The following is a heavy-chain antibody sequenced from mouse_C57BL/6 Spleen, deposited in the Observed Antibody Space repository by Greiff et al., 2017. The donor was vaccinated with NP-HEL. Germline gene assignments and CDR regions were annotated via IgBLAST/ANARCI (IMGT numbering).Heavy chain of an antibody. V-gene: IGHV1-59*01. CDR3: ARKDGTGSFDY. D-gene: IGHD3-3*01. CDR2: IDPSDSYT. Sequence: QVQLQQPGAELVRPGTSVKLSCKASGYTFTSYWMHWVKQRPGQGLEWIGVIDPSDSYTNYNQKFKGKATLTVDTSSSTAYMQLSSLTSEDSAVYYCARKDGTGSFDYWGQGTTLTVSS. CDR1: GYTFTSYW. J-gene: IGHJ2*01.